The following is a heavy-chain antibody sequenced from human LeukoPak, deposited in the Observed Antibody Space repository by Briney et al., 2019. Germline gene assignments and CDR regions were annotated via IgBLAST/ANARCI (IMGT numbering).Heavy chain of an antibody. Sequence: GGSLRLSCAASGFTFSDYYMSWIRQTPGKGLEWVSYISSSGSSIYYADSVKGRFTISRDNSKNTLYLQMNSLRAEDTAMYYCAKDANHYYDSSAPDIWGQGTMVTVSS. CDR3: AKDANHYYDSSAPDI. CDR2: ISSSGSSI. D-gene: IGHD3-22*01. J-gene: IGHJ3*02. CDR1: GFTFSDYY. V-gene: IGHV3-11*04.